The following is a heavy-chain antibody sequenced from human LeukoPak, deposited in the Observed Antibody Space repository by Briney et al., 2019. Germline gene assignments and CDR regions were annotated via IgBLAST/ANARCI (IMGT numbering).Heavy chain of an antibody. V-gene: IGHV4-34*01. D-gene: IGHD6-13*01. CDR1: GGSFSGYY. CDR2: INNSGST. J-gene: IGHJ6*03. Sequence: PSETLSLTCAVYGGSFSGYYWSWIRQPPGKGLGWIGEINNSGSTNYNPSLKSRVTISVDTSKNQFSLKLSSVTAADTAVYYCARLGEQQLVPYYYYYYMDVWGKGTTVTISS. CDR3: ARLGEQQLVPYYYYYYMDV.